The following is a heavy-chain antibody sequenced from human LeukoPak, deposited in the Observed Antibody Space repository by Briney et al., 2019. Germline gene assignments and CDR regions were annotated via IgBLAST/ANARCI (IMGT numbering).Heavy chain of an antibody. J-gene: IGHJ4*02. CDR1: GGSISSGDYY. D-gene: IGHD4-17*01. V-gene: IGHV4-30-4*08. Sequence: PQTLSLTCTVSGGSISSGDYYWSWIRQPPGKGLEWIGYISYSGSTYYNPSLKSRVTLSLGTSKNQFSLRLSSVTAADTAVYYCAREGGDQYYFDYWGQGTLVTASS. CDR3: AREGGDQYYFDY. CDR2: ISYSGST.